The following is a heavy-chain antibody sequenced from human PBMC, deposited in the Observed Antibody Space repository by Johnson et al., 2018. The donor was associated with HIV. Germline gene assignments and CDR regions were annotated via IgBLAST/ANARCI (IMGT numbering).Heavy chain of an antibody. D-gene: IGHD6-19*01. CDR1: GFTFSSYA. CDR2: ISGSGGRT. J-gene: IGHJ3*02. CDR3: AKEVVSGWYPAGAFDI. Sequence: VLLVESGGGLVQPGGSLRLSCTASGFTFSSYAMSWVRQAPGKGLEWVSAISGSGGRTYYTDSVKGRFTISRDNSKNTLYLQMNSLRAEDTAVYYCAKEVVSGWYPAGAFDIWGQVTMVTVSS. V-gene: IGHV3-23*04.